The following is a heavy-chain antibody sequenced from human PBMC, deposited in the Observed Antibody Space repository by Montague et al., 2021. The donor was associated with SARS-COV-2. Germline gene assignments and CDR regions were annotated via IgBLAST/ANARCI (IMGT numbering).Heavy chain of an antibody. V-gene: IGHV4-31*03. CDR1: GGSISSGGYY. J-gene: IGHJ4*02. CDR3: ARHHMVVFGNCFDY. Sequence: TLSLTCTVSGGSISSGGYYWSWIRQHPGKGLEWIGYIYYTGSTYYNASLKSRVNISVDTSKKQFSLKLSSVTAADTAVYYCARHHMVVFGNCFDYWGQGTLVTVSS. CDR2: IYYTGST. D-gene: IGHD3-22*01.